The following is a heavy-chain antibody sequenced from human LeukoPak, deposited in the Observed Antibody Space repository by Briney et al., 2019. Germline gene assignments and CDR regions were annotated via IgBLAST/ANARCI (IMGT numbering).Heavy chain of an antibody. CDR2: IYSGGYT. Sequence: PGRSLRLSFAASGFTFSDYYMSCIRQAPRKGLERGAIIYSGGYTDYANSVKGRFTISRDNSKNTRYLQINSLRAEDTALYYTAKDRLQRATVPDYWGQGTLVTVSS. CDR1: GFTFSDYY. CDR3: AKDRLQRATVPDY. D-gene: IGHD4-17*01. V-gene: IGHV3-66*01. J-gene: IGHJ4*02.